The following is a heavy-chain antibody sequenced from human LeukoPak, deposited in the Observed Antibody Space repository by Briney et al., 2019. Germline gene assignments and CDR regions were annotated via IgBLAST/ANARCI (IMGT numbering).Heavy chain of an antibody. CDR1: GGYICSGSYY. CDR2: IYTSGST. Sequence: SETLSLTCTVSGGYICSGSYYWSWIRQPAGKGLEWIGRIYTSGSTNYNPSLKSRVTISVDTSKNQFSLKLSSVTAADTAVYYCATSLRTIGESKFDYWGQGTLVTVSS. V-gene: IGHV4-61*02. D-gene: IGHD3-10*01. J-gene: IGHJ4*02. CDR3: ATSLRTIGESKFDY.